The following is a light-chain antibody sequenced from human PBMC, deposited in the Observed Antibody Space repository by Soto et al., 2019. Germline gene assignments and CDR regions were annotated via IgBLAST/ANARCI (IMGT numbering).Light chain of an antibody. CDR3: QQYGSSPWT. CDR1: PSVTNY. CDR2: GAS. V-gene: IGKV3-20*01. J-gene: IGKJ1*01. Sequence: EIVLTQSPATLSLSPGERATLSCRASPSVTNYLAWYQQKPGQAPRLLIYGASSRATGIPDRFSGSGSGTDFTLTISRLEPEDFAVYYCQQYGSSPWTFGQGTKVDIK.